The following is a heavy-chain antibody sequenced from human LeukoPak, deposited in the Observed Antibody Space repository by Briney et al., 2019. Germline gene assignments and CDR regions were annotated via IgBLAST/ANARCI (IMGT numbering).Heavy chain of an antibody. D-gene: IGHD2-2*01. CDR2: TYYRSKWFS. CDR3: ARGPAVLDP. J-gene: IGHJ5*02. CDR1: GDSVSSNSAA. V-gene: IGHV6-1*01. Sequence: SQTLSLTRAISGDSVSSNSAAWNWIRQSPSRGLEWLGRTYYRSKWFSAYAVSVKSRITINPDTSKNRFSLQLNSVTPEDTAIYYCARGPAVLDPWGQGILVTVSS.